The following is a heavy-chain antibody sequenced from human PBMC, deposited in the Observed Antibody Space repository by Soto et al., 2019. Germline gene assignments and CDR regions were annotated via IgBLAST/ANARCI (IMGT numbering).Heavy chain of an antibody. V-gene: IGHV1-46*01. Sequence: QVQLVQSGAEVKKPGASVKVSCKASGDTFTDYYIHWVRQAPGQGLKWMGRVNPSGGHTTYALDFLGRMTMTRDTSTSTLYMELASQTTEDTAIYFCARGGHVVVVTAALDYWGQGTLVTVSS. CDR1: GDTFTDYY. CDR3: ARGGHVVVVTAALDY. D-gene: IGHD2-21*02. CDR2: VNPSGGHT. J-gene: IGHJ4*02.